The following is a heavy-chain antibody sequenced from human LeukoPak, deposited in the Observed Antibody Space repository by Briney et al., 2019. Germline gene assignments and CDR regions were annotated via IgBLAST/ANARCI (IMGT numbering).Heavy chain of an antibody. CDR1: GGTFSSYA. CDR2: IIPIFGTA. CDR3: ARVVPAAIYWFDP. J-gene: IGHJ5*02. D-gene: IGHD2-2*01. Sequence: SVKVCCKASGGTFSSYAISWVRQAPGQGLEWMGGIIPIFGTANYAQKFQGRVTITADESTSTAYMELSSLRSEDTAVYYCARVVPAAIYWFDPWGQGTLVTVSS. V-gene: IGHV1-69*01.